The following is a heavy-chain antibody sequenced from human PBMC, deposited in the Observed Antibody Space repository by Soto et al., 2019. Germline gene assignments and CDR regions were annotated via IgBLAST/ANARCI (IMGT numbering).Heavy chain of an antibody. J-gene: IGHJ4*02. CDR2: IIPIISSA. D-gene: IGHD1-26*01. Sequence: QVQLVQSGAEVKKPGSSVKVSCKASGGTFTNYAFSWVRQAPGQGLEWMGGIIPIISSAKYAQKFQGRVTITADESTSTAYMELSSLSSEDTVIYYCARDHSLVGGTYYFDYWGQGTLVTVSS. CDR1: GGTFTNYA. V-gene: IGHV1-69*01. CDR3: ARDHSLVGGTYYFDY.